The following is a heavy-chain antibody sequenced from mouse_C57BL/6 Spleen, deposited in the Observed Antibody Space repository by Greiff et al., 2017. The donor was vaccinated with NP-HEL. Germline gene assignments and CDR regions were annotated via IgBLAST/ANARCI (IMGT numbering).Heavy chain of an antibody. CDR1: GYAFSSSW. CDR3: ARYGRPYAMDD. V-gene: IGHV1-82*01. CDR2: IYPGDGDT. Sequence: QVQLQQSGPELVKPGASVKISCKASGYAFSSSWMNWVKQRPGKGLEWIGRIYPGDGDTNYNGKFKGKATLTADKSSSTAYMQLSSLTSEDSAVYFCARYGRPYAMDDWGQGTSVTVSS. D-gene: IGHD1-1*01. J-gene: IGHJ4*01.